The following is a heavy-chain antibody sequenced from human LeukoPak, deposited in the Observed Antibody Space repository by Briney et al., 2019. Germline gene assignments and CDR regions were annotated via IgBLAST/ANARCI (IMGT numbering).Heavy chain of an antibody. J-gene: IGHJ4*02. Sequence: PGGSLRLSCTASGFTFNSHAMSWVRQAQGKGLEWVSDISGSGGSTFYADSVKDRLTISRDNSKNTLYLQMNSLRAEDTAVYYCAKRDGSRWYGLGPFDYWGQGPLVTVSS. CDR1: GFTFNSHA. V-gene: IGHV3-23*01. D-gene: IGHD6-19*01. CDR3: AKRDGSRWYGLGPFDY. CDR2: ISGSGGST.